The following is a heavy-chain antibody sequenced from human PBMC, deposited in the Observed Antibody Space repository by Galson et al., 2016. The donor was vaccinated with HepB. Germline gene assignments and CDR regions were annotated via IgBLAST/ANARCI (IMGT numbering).Heavy chain of an antibody. J-gene: IGHJ6*02. D-gene: IGHD1-1*01. Sequence: SLRLSCAASGFTFRYFSIHWVRQAPGKGLKWVTIISDDGSSKYYADSVKGRFTISRDNSKNTVNLQMNNLRTEDTAVYYCARGGTGRLAYYYYGMDVWGPGTTVTVSS. CDR1: GFTFRYFS. CDR2: ISDDGSSK. CDR3: ARGGTGRLAYYYYGMDV. V-gene: IGHV3-30*04.